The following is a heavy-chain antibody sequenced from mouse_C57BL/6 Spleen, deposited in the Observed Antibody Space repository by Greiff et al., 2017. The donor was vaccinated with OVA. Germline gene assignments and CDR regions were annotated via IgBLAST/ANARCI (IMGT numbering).Heavy chain of an antibody. Sequence: QVQLQQSGPELVKPGASVKISCKASGYAFSSSWMNWVKQRPGKGLEWIGRIYPGGGDTNYNGKFKGKATLTADKSSSTAYMQLSSLTSEDSAVDFCARITGKKDDFDYWGQGTTLTVSS. CDR2: IYPGGGDT. CDR3: ARITGKKDDFDY. V-gene: IGHV1-82*01. J-gene: IGHJ2*01. D-gene: IGHD4-1*01. CDR1: GYAFSSSW.